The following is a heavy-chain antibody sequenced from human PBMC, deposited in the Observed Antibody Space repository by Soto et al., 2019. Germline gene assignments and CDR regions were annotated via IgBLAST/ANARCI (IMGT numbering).Heavy chain of an antibody. J-gene: IGHJ4*02. D-gene: IGHD1-7*01. CDR3: ARHRELRYFDY. CDR1: GGAISSSS. CDR2: IYYSGST. V-gene: IGHV4-59*08. Sequence: QVQLQESGPGLVKPSETLSLTCTVSGGAISSSSWSWIRQPPGKGLEWIGYIYYSGSTNYNPSLKGRVTISVDTSKTQCALKLSSVTAADTAMYYCARHRELRYFDYWGQGTLVTVSS.